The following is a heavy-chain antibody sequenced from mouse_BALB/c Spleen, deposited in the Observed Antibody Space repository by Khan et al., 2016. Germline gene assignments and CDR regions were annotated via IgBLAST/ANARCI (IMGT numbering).Heavy chain of an antibody. J-gene: IGHJ4*01. CDR1: GYRFTDQA. V-gene: IGHV1-77*01. CDR2: IFPGSGST. Sequence: QVQLQQSGPELVKPGASVKMSCKASGYRFTDQAIIWVKQGTGQGLEWIGEIFPGSGSTWHNEKFKGKVTLTADKSSNTAYMQLSSLTSEDSAVYSCARSWGYWGHGTSVTVSS. CDR3: ARSWGY.